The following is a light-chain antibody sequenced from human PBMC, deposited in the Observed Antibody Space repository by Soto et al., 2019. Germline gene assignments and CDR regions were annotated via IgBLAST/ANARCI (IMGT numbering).Light chain of an antibody. CDR3: SSYTTTSTLV. Sequence: QSVLTQPASVSASPGQSITFSCTRTSSDLGGYNYVSWYQQHQGKAPKLVIYDVSNRPSGVSNRFSVSKSGNTASLTISGLQADDEADDDCSSYTTTSTLVFGGGTKVTVL. V-gene: IGLV2-14*01. CDR1: SSDLGGYNY. CDR2: DVS. J-gene: IGLJ2*01.